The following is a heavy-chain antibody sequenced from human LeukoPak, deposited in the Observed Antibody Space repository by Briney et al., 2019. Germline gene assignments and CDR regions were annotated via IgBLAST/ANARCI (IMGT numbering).Heavy chain of an antibody. CDR2: IRGGGGSA. CDR1: GFTFSAYA. V-gene: IGHV3-23*01. CDR3: ARDPNGDYIGAFDM. J-gene: IGHJ3*02. D-gene: IGHD4-17*01. Sequence: GGSLRPSCTASGFTFSAYAMMWVRQAPGKGPEWVSAIRGGGGSAFYADSVKGRFTISRDNSKYTLFLQMNSLRAEDTAVYYCARDPNGDYIGAFDMWGPGTMVTVSS.